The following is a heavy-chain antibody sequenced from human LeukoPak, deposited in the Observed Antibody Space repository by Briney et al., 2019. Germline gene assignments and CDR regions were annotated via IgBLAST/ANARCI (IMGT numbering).Heavy chain of an antibody. D-gene: IGHD1-26*01. Sequence: PGGSLRLSCAASGFMFDGYSMTWVRQAPGKGLEWVSYISGGSDYIFYTDSVKGRFTISRDNAKKSLYLQLNSLRVEDTAVYYCARWGLGPSFDYWGQGTRVTVSS. CDR3: ARWGLGPSFDY. CDR2: ISGGSDYI. V-gene: IGHV3-21*01. J-gene: IGHJ4*02. CDR1: GFMFDGYS.